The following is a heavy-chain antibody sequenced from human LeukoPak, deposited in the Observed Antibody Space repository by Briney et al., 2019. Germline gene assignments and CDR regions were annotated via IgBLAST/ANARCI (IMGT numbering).Heavy chain of an antibody. CDR3: ARGGMGYSYGPNSHFDY. CDR1: GFTFSSYA. D-gene: IGHD5-18*01. CDR2: ISYDGSNK. V-gene: IGHV3-30-3*01. Sequence: GGSLRLSCAASGFTFSSYAMHWVRQAPGKGLEWVAVISYDGSNKYYADSVKGRFTISRDNSKNTLYLQMNSLRAEDTAVYYCARGGMGYSYGPNSHFDYWGQGTLVTVSS. J-gene: IGHJ4*02.